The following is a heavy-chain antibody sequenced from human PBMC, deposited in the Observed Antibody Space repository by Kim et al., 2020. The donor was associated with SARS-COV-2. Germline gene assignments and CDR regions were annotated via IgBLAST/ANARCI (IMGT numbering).Heavy chain of an antibody. CDR3: ARGRYSSGWLRGPHPSDY. CDR1: GGSFSGYY. CDR2: INHSGST. V-gene: IGHV4-34*01. D-gene: IGHD6-19*01. Sequence: SETLSLTCAVYGGSFSGYYWSWIRQPPGKGLEWIGEINHSGSTNYNPSLKSRVTISVDTSKNQFSLKLSSVTAADTAVYYCARGRYSSGWLRGPHPSDYWGQGTLVTVSS. J-gene: IGHJ4*02.